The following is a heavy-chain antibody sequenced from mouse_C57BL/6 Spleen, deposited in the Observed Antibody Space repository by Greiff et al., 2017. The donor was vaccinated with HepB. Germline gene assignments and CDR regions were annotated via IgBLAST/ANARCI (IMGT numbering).Heavy chain of an antibody. J-gene: IGHJ4*01. V-gene: IGHV1-82*01. Sequence: VQLKESGPELVKPGASVKISCKASGYAFSSSWMNWVKQRPGKGLEWIGRIYPGDGDTNYNGKFKGKATLTADKSSSTAYMQLSSLTSEDSAVYFCARAYSNYEDAMDYWGQGTSVTVSS. CDR2: IYPGDGDT. CDR3: ARAYSNYEDAMDY. D-gene: IGHD2-5*01. CDR1: GYAFSSSW.